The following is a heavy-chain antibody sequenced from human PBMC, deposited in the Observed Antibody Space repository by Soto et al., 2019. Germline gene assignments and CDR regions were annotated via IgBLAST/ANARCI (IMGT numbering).Heavy chain of an antibody. J-gene: IGHJ6*02. CDR3: AKDQSASSNSYHAMDV. CDR2: ISFDGATK. D-gene: IGHD6-6*01. V-gene: IGHV3-30*09. CDR1: EFTFSPYP. Sequence: QEQLVESGGGVVQPGRPLRLSCAASEFTFSPYPMHWVRQAPGKGLEWVAVISFDGATKYYADSVKGRFAISRDNSMNTLYLQMTSLRTEDTAVYCCAKDQSASSNSYHAMDVWGPGTTVTVSS.